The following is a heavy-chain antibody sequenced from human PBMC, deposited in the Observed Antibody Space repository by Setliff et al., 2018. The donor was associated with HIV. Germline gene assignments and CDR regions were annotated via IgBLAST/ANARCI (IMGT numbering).Heavy chain of an antibody. J-gene: IGHJ6*02. CDR2: IWYDGSNK. CDR3: ARDFYSSTSGAVPD. V-gene: IGHV3-33*01. CDR1: GFSFSNYG. Sequence: GGSLRLSCAASGFSFSNYGMHWVRQAPGRGLEWVSIIWYDGSNKFYADSVKGRFTISRDNSKNTLYLQMNNLRAEDTAVYYCARDFYSSTSGAVPDWGQGTAVTVSS. D-gene: IGHD6-6*01.